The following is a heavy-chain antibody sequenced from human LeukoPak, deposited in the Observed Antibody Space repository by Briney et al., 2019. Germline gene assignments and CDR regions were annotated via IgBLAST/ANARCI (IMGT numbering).Heavy chain of an antibody. CDR2: IYYSGST. D-gene: IGHD6-19*01. J-gene: IGHJ4*02. V-gene: IGHV4-59*01. CDR1: GGSISSYH. Sequence: SETLSLTCTVSGGSISSYHWSWIRQPPGKGLEWIGYIYYSGSTNYNPSLKSRVTISVDTSKNQFSLKLSSVTAADTAVYYCARVSGWYGLDYFDYWGQGTLVTVSS. CDR3: ARVSGWYGLDYFDY.